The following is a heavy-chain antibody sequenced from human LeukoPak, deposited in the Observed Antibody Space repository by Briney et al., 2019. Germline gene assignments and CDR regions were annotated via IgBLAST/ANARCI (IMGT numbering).Heavy chain of an antibody. CDR2: ISSSSSTI. V-gene: IGHV3-48*01. CDR3: AKESGYSSGWAFDY. D-gene: IGHD6-19*01. CDR1: GFTFSSYS. Sequence: GSLRLSCAASGFTFSSYSMNWVRQAPGKGLEWVSYISSSSSTIYYADSVKGRFTISRDNAKNSLYLQMNSLRAEDTAVYYCAKESGYSSGWAFDYWGQGTLVTVSS. J-gene: IGHJ4*02.